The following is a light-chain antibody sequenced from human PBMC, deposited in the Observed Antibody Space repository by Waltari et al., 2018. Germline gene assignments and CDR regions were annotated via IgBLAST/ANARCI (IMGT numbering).Light chain of an antibody. CDR3: SSYTNYATVI. V-gene: IGLV2-14*01. J-gene: IGLJ2*01. CDR1: SSDVGYYNY. CDR2: DVN. Sequence: QSALTQPASVSGSPGQSITISCTGTSSDVGYYNYVSWYQQLPGKAPKLMISDVNKRPSGVSNRFSGSKSGNTASLTISGLQAEDEADYYCSSYTNYATVIFGGGTKLTVL.